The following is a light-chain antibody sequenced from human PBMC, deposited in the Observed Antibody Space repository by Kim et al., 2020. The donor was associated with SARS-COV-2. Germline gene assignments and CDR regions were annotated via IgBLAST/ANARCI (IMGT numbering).Light chain of an antibody. V-gene: IGLV1-47*02. CDR3: ASWDDSLSGVA. J-gene: IGLJ2*01. Sequence: GQRVTISCSGSSSNIGNNYVYWYQQRPGTAPKLLIYSNNQRPSGAPDRFSGSKSGTSASLAISGLRSEDGADYYCASWDDSLSGVAFGGGTKLTVL. CDR2: SNN. CDR1: SSNIGNNY.